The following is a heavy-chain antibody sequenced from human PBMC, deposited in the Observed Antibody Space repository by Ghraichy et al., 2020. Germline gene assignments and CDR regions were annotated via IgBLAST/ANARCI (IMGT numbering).Heavy chain of an antibody. Sequence: SETLSLTCSVSGVSISSSEYFWGWLRPPPGKGLVWIGTIYPRETTYYNPSLRSRVTIFVDTSKNQFSLNLNSATAADTAVYYCARHPKGRYSNGFDTFDIWGQGTKVTVSS. CDR2: IYPRETT. J-gene: IGHJ3*02. CDR1: GVSISSSEYF. CDR3: ARHPKGRYSNGFDTFDI. D-gene: IGHD5-18*01. V-gene: IGHV4-39*01.